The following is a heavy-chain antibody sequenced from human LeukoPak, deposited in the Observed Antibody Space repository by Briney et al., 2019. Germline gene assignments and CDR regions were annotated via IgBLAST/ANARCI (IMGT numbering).Heavy chain of an antibody. CDR2: ISRDGSTT. CDR1: GFIFSSYW. V-gene: IGHV3-74*01. D-gene: IGHD3-22*01. Sequence: GGSLRLSCAASGFIFSSYWMHWVRQVPGKGLVWVSRISRDGSTTNYADSVKGRFTISRDNAKNTLYLQMNSLRAEDTAVYYCARALYDSSGYYFDYWGQGTLVTVSS. CDR3: ARALYDSSGYYFDY. J-gene: IGHJ4*02.